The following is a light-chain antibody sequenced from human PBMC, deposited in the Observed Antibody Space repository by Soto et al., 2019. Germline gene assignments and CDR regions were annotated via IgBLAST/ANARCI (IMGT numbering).Light chain of an antibody. V-gene: IGKV1-9*01. Sequence: IQLTQSPSSLSASIGDRVTITCRASQDIASYLAWYQQKPGNAPKLLIYAASTLHSGVPSRFSGSGSGTDFTLTISSLQPEDFVTYYCLQHNDFPFTFGPGTKVDI. CDR2: AAS. CDR1: QDIASY. J-gene: IGKJ3*01. CDR3: LQHNDFPFT.